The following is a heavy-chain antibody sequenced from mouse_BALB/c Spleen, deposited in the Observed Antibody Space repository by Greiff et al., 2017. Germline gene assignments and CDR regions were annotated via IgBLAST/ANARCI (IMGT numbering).Heavy chain of an antibody. CDR3: ARYYDYGAWYFDV. D-gene: IGHD2-4*01. J-gene: IGHJ1*01. CDR2: IDPANGNT. CDR1: GFNIKDTY. Sequence: EVQRVESGAELVKPGASVKLSCTASGFNIKDTYMHWVKQRPDQGLEWIGRIDPANGNTKYDPKFQGKATITADTSSNTAYLQLSILTSEDTAVYYCARYYDYGAWYFDVWGAGTTVTVSS. V-gene: IGHV14-3*02.